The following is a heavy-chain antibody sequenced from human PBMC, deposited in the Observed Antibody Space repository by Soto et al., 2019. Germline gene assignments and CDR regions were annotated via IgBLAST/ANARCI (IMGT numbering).Heavy chain of an antibody. J-gene: IGHJ6*02. CDR3: ARVRGIAIFGVVTRGMDV. D-gene: IGHD3-3*01. V-gene: IGHV1-18*01. CDR2: ISAYNGNT. CDR1: GYTFTSYG. Sequence: PSVKVSCKASGYTFTSYGISWVRQAPGQGLEWMGWISAYNGNTNYAQKLQGRVTMTTDTSTSTAYMELRSLRSDDTAVYYCARVRGIAIFGVVTRGMDVWGQGTTVTVSS.